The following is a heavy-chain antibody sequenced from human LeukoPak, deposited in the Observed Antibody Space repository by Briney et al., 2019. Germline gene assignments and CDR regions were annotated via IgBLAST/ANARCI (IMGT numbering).Heavy chain of an antibody. CDR2: ISGSGGST. D-gene: IGHD4-17*01. V-gene: IGHV3-23*01. CDR1: GFTFSSYA. CDR3: AKDHRFPLTVTTVDY. Sequence: PGGSLRLSCAASGFTFSSYAMSWVRQAPGKGLEWVSAISGSGGSTYYADSVKGRFTIPRDNSKNTLYLQMNSLRAEDTAVYYCAKDHRFPLTVTTVDYWGQGTLVTVSS. J-gene: IGHJ4*02.